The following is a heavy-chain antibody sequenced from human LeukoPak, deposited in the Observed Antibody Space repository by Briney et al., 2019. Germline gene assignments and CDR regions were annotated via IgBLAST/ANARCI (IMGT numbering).Heavy chain of an antibody. D-gene: IGHD6-19*01. CDR1: GFTLSSYA. CDR2: ISGSGGST. CDR3: AKDLGYSSGWSDNFDY. Sequence: GGSLRLSCAASGFTLSSYAMSWVRQAPGKGLEWVSAISGSGGSTYYADSVKGRFTISRDNSKNTLYLQMNSLRAEDTAVYYCAKDLGYSSGWSDNFDYWGQGTLVTVSS. V-gene: IGHV3-23*01. J-gene: IGHJ4*02.